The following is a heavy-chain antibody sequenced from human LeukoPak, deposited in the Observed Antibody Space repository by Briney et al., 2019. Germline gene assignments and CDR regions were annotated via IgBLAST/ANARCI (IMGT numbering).Heavy chain of an antibody. J-gene: IGHJ4*02. CDR2: IYNSGST. D-gene: IGHD1-7*01. CDR1: GDSISYFY. Sequence: PSETLSLTCSVSGDSISYFYWSWIRQAAGKGLEWIGRIYNSGSTDYNASLKSRVTMSVDTSKNQFSLKLRSVTAADTAVYYCARLYGNYQNYFDYWGQGTLVTVSS. CDR3: ARLYGNYQNYFDY. V-gene: IGHV4-4*07.